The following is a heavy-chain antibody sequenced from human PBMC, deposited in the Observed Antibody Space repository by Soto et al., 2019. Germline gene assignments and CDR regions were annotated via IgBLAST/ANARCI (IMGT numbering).Heavy chain of an antibody. CDR2: VFYPGLT. Sequence: PPATPLLTCAVSVASMSGIYYSWCWLSQSPGKGPEWIGSVFYPGLTSYNPSLESRAPVSVDTSQTQFSLKVSGVSAADTAVYYCATSQEGYNWNYFDHWRQGALVGVSS. D-gene: IGHD1-20*01. CDR1: VASMSGIYYS. V-gene: IGHV4-39*05. CDR3: ATSQEGYNWNYFDH. J-gene: IGHJ4*02.